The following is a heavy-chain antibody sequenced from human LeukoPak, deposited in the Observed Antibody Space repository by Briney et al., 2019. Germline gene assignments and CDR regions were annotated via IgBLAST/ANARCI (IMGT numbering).Heavy chain of an antibody. CDR1: GGSISSYY. V-gene: IGHV4-59*01. CDR3: ARGRSRRGVPFLDY. Sequence: SETLSLTCTVSGGSISSYYWSWIRQPPGKGLEWIGYIYYSGSTNYDPSLKSRVTMSVDMSKNQFSLKLSCVTAADTAVYYCARGRSRRGVPFLDYWGQGTLVTVSS. D-gene: IGHD5-24*01. CDR2: IYYSGST. J-gene: IGHJ4*02.